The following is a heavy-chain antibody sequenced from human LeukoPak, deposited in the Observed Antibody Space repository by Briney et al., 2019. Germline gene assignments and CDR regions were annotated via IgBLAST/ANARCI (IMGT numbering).Heavy chain of an antibody. V-gene: IGHV3-23*01. CDR1: GFTFSSYS. D-gene: IGHD6-19*01. J-gene: IGHJ4*02. Sequence: GGSLRLSRAASGFTFSSYSMNWVRQAPGKGLDWVSAISGGAISTYYADSVKGRFTISRDNSKNTLYLQMNSLRGEDTAVYYCAKDSRSSGRTYLDYWGQGTLVTVSS. CDR3: AKDSRSSGRTYLDY. CDR2: ISGGAIST.